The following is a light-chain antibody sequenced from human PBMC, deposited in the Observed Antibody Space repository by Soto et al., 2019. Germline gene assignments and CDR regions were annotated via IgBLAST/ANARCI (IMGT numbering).Light chain of an antibody. J-gene: IGKJ4*01. CDR1: QSVSSNY. V-gene: IGKV3-20*01. Sequence: EIVLTQSPGTLSLSPGERATLSYRASQSVSSNYLAWYQQKPGQAPRLLIYGASSRATGIPDRFSGSGSGTEFSLTISRLEPEDFAVYYCHQYGISPFGGGTKVEIK. CDR3: HQYGISP. CDR2: GAS.